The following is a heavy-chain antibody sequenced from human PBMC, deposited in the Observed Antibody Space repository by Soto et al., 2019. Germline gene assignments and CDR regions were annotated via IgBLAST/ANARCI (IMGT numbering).Heavy chain of an antibody. CDR2: IYYSWST. CDR3: ARDGSSTGWYAGDY. Sequence: QVQLQESGPGLVKPSETLSLTCTVSGGSISSYYWSWIRQPPGTRLEWIGYIYYSWSTNYNPSHKTRVPISVDTSKNQCSLKLSSVTAADTAVYYCARDGSSTGWYAGDYWGQGNLVTVAS. D-gene: IGHD6-19*01. J-gene: IGHJ4*02. V-gene: IGHV4-59*01. CDR1: GGSISSYY.